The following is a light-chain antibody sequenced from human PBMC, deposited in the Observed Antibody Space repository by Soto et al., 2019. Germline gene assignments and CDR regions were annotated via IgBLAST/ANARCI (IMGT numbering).Light chain of an antibody. J-gene: IGKJ1*01. V-gene: IGKV3-20*01. Sequence: NVLTQSPGTLSLSPGEGATLSCRASQSLSGNYLAWYQQKPGQAPWVLIYRAYIRATGISDRFSGNGSGTDFTLTISRLEPEDFAVYYCQQYGSSGTFGQGTKVDIK. CDR1: QSLSGNY. CDR2: RAY. CDR3: QQYGSSGT.